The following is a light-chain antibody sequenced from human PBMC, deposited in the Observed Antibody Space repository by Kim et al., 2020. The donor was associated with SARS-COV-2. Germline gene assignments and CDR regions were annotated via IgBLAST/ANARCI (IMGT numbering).Light chain of an antibody. V-gene: IGLV10-54*01. CDR1: SKTVGNQG. J-gene: IGLJ3*02. Sequence: TDTRTCTGNSKTVGNQGAAGLQQYQGHPPKPLSYRNNNRPSGISERLAASRSGNTASLTITGLQPEDEADYYCTAWDSSLSAWVFGGGTQLTVL. CDR3: TAWDSSLSAWV. CDR2: RNN.